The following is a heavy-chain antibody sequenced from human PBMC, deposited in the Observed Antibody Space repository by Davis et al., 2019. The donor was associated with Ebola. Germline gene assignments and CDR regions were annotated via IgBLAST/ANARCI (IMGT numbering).Heavy chain of an antibody. D-gene: IGHD3-3*01. CDR3: ARARFLEWGLDY. CDR2: ISHHNGYT. CDR1: GGSFSDYF. Sequence: MPSETLSLTCAVYGGSFSDYFWSWIRQPPQKGLEWIGEISHHNGYTNYNPSLRSRVAISVDSSKNQFSLKLSSVTAADTAVYYCARARFLEWGLDYWGQGTLVTVSS. J-gene: IGHJ4*02. V-gene: IGHV4-34*01.